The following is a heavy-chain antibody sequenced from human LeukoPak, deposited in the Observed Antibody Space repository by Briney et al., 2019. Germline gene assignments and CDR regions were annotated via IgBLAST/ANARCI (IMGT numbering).Heavy chain of an antibody. CDR1: LGSISSYF. CDR2: LYLNGGP. Sequence: SETLSLTRTVSLGSISSYFWCCVPEPPAGGRECGGDLYLNGGPNCNPPLQSRVDISVGTSKNQFSLKLSSVTAADTAVYYCARQGYTDSSGYMAFDIWGQGTMVTVSS. CDR3: ARQGYTDSSGYMAFDI. J-gene: IGHJ3*02. D-gene: IGHD3-22*01. V-gene: IGHV4-59*08.